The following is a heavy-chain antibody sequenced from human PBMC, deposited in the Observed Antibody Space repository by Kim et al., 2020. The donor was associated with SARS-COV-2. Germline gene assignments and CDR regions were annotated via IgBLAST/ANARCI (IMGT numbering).Heavy chain of an antibody. V-gene: IGHV1-46*01. CDR3: AIGPVWSGYYDY. J-gene: IGHJ4*02. D-gene: IGHD3-3*01. Sequence: TIYAQKFQSRVTMTRDTSTSTVYMELSSLRSDDTAVYYCAIGPVWSGYYDYWGQGSLVTVSS. CDR2: T.